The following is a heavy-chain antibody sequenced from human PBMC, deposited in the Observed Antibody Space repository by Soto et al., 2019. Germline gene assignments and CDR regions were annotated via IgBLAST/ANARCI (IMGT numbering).Heavy chain of an antibody. J-gene: IGHJ4*02. CDR2: MSHDGSNE. Sequence: QVQLVESGGGVVQPGRSLRLSCAASGFTFSSNAMHWVRQAPGKGLEWVAVMSHDGSNEYYADSVKGRFTISRDNSKNTLYLQMNSLRAEDTAVYYCARDSILSGTTRPPPLDYWGQGTLVTVSS. V-gene: IGHV3-30-3*01. CDR1: GFTFSSNA. D-gene: IGHD4-17*01. CDR3: ARDSILSGTTRPPPLDY.